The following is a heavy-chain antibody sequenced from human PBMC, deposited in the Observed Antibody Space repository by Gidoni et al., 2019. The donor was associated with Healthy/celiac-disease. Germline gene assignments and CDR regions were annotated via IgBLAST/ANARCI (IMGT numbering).Heavy chain of an antibody. CDR2: INHSGST. D-gene: IGHD5-18*01. Sequence: QVQLQQWGAGLLKPSETLSLTCAVYGGSFSGYYWSWIRQPPGKGLEWIGEINHSGSTNYNPSLKSRVTISVDTSKNQFSLKLSSVTAADTAVYYCARGNRIQLWLRAYAFDIWGQGTMVTVSS. CDR3: ARGNRIQLWLRAYAFDI. V-gene: IGHV4-34*01. CDR1: GGSFSGYY. J-gene: IGHJ3*02.